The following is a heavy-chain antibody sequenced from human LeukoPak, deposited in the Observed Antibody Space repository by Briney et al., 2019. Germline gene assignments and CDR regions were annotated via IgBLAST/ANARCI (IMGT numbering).Heavy chain of an antibody. V-gene: IGHV3-48*03. CDR2: ISSSGSTI. Sequence: GGSLRLSCAASGFTFSSYEMNWVRQAPGKGLEWVSYISSSGSTIYYADSVKGRSTISRDNAKNSLYLHMNSLKPDDTAVYSCARQESRNYYFEGLDYWGQGTLVTVSS. J-gene: IGHJ4*02. D-gene: IGHD3-22*01. CDR3: ARQESRNYYFEGLDY. CDR1: GFTFSSYE.